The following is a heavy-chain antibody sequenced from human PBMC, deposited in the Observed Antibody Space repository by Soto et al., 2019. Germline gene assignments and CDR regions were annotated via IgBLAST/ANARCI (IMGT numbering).Heavy chain of an antibody. Sequence: SETVSPTCAVYGGCFPAYYCSWNRRPQGRGLGWIGEINHSGSTNYNQSLKSRVTISVDTSKNQFSLKLSSVTAADTAVYYCARGGWGNWFDPWGQGTLVTVSS. J-gene: IGHJ5*02. CDR2: INHSGST. CDR3: ARGGWGNWFDP. D-gene: IGHD1-26*01. CDR1: GGCFPAYY. V-gene: IGHV4-34*01.